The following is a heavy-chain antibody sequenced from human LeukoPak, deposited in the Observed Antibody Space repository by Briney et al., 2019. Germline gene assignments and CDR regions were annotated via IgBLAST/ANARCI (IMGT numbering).Heavy chain of an antibody. CDR1: GFTFTIYA. J-gene: IGHJ4*02. CDR2: IGISGVST. CDR3: VKGHMDY. Sequence: GGSLRLSCSASGFTFTIYAMHWVRQAPGKGLEYVSAIGISGVSTYYADSVKGRFTISRDNSKNTLYLQMSTLRAEDTAVYYCVKGHMDYWGQGTLVTVSS. V-gene: IGHV3-64D*06. D-gene: IGHD2-21*01.